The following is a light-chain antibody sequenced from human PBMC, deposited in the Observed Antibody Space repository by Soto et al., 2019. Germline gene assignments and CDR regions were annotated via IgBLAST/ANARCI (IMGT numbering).Light chain of an antibody. V-gene: IGKV3-11*01. CDR2: DTS. J-gene: IGKJ3*01. CDR3: QESYSTPSVT. CDR1: QDVGKY. Sequence: EIVLTQSPATLSLSPGERATLSCRASQDVGKYLAWYQQNPGQAPRLLIYDTSNRASGIPARFSGSGSGTDFTLTISSLQPEDFATYYCQESYSTPSVTFGPGTKVDIK.